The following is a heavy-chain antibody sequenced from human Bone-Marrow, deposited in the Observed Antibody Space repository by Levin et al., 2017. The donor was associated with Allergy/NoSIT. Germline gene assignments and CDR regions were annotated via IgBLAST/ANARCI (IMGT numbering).Heavy chain of an antibody. CDR2: ILYDGNNK. CDR1: GFTFNYHA. CDR3: ARDRGSPGSPFDI. Sequence: PGGSLRLSCAASGFTFNYHAMHWVRQAPGKGLEWVAVILYDGNNKYYAASVKGRFTISRDNSKNTLYLQMNSLRPEDTALYFCARDRGSPGSPFDIWGQGTVVTVS. J-gene: IGHJ3*02. D-gene: IGHD1-26*01. V-gene: IGHV3-30*04.